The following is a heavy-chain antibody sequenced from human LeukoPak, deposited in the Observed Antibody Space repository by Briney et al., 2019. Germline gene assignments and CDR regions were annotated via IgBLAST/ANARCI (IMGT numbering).Heavy chain of an antibody. CDR3: ARVGGYNSPLDY. Sequence: SSETLSLTCTVSGGSISSYYWSWIRQPPGKGLEWIGYIYYSGSTNYNPSLKSRVTMSVDTSKNQFSLKLSSVTAADTAVYYRARVGGYNSPLDYWGQGTLVTVSS. D-gene: IGHD5-24*01. CDR1: GGSISSYY. CDR2: IYYSGST. J-gene: IGHJ4*02. V-gene: IGHV4-59*01.